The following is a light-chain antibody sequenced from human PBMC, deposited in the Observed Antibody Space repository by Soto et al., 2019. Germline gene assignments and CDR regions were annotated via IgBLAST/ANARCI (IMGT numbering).Light chain of an antibody. CDR3: QQYAGSPRT. V-gene: IGKV3-20*01. Sequence: EIVLTQSPGTLSLSPGERATLSCRASQSVYNNYIAWYQQKSGQAPRLLIYSASRRATGIPDRFTGSGSGTDFTLTINRVEPEDFAVYFCQQYAGSPRTFGQGTKVDIK. J-gene: IGKJ1*01. CDR1: QSVYNNY. CDR2: SAS.